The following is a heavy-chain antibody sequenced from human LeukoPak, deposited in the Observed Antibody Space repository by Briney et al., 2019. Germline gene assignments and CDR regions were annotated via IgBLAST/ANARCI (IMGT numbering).Heavy chain of an antibody. CDR1: GYTFTSYG. V-gene: IGHV1-18*01. D-gene: IGHD3-10*01. CDR3: ARGGNYGSGSHKGYYYYMDV. CDR2: ISAYNGNT. Sequence: ASVKVSCKASGYTFTSYGISWVRQAPGQGREWMGWISAYNGNTNYAQKLQGRVTMTTDTSTSTAYMELRSLRSDDTAVYYCARGGNYGSGSHKGYYYYMDVWGKGTTVTVSS. J-gene: IGHJ6*03.